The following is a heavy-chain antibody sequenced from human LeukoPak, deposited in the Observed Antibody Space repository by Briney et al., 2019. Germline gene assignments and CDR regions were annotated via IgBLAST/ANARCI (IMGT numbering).Heavy chain of an antibody. J-gene: IGHJ4*02. Sequence: GGSLRLSCAASGFTFSNAWMSWVRQVPGKGLEWVGRIKSKSDGGTTDYAAPVKGRFTISGDDSKNTLYLQMNSLRAEDTAVYYCARADGYFGGFDYWGQGTLVTVSS. CDR3: ARADGYFGGFDY. D-gene: IGHD5-24*01. CDR2: IKSKSDGGTT. CDR1: GFTFSNAW. V-gene: IGHV3-15*01.